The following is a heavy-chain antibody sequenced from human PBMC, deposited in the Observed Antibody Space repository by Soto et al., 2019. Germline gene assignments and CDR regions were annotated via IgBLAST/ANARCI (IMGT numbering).Heavy chain of an antibody. CDR2: IYYSGST. J-gene: IGHJ5*02. CDR1: GGSISSSSYY. Sequence: QLQESGPGLVKPSETLSLTCTVSGGSISSSSYYWGWIRQPPGKGLEWIGSIYYSGSTYYNPSLKSRVTISVDTSKNQFSLKLSSVTAADTAVYYCARRRGYDWFDPWGQGTLVTVSS. D-gene: IGHD1-1*01. V-gene: IGHV4-39*01. CDR3: ARRRGYDWFDP.